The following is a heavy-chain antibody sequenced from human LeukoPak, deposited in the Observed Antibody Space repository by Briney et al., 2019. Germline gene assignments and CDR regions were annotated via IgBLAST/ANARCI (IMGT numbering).Heavy chain of an antibody. J-gene: IGHJ4*02. D-gene: IGHD1-26*01. CDR1: GYSISSGYY. CDR3: ARQGKWELRLDY. V-gene: IGHV4-38-2*02. CDR2: IYHSGST. Sequence: PSETLSLTCTVSGYSISSGYYWGWIRQPPGKGLEWIGSIYHSGSTYYNPSLKSRVTISVDTSKNQFSLKLSSVTAADTAVYYCARQGKWELRLDYWGQGTLVTVSS.